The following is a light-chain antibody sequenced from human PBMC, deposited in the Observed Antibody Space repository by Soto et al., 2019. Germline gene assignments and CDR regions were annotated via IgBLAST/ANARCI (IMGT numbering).Light chain of an antibody. J-gene: IGLJ1*01. CDR2: EVT. Sequence: LNRPASGTGADGESVTITCTETSSDVGGYDYVSWYQQHPGKAPKLMIYEVTKRPSGVPDRFSGSKSGNTASLTVSGLQAEDEADYYCSSYAGSILHVFGTGTKAT. V-gene: IGLV2-8*01. CDR3: SSYAGSILHV. CDR1: SSDVGGYDY.